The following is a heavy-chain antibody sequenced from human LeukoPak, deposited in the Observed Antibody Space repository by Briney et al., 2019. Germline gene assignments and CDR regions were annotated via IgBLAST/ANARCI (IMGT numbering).Heavy chain of an antibody. CDR2: IIPIFGTA. CDR3: ASVASNYDYYYYYYMDV. D-gene: IGHD4-11*01. Sequence: ASVKVSCKASGGTFSSYAISWVRQAPGQGLEWMGGIIPIFGTANYAQKFQGRVTITADKSTSTAYMELSSLRSEDTAVYYCASVASNYDYYYYYYMDVWGKGTTVTVSS. CDR1: GGTFSSYA. V-gene: IGHV1-69*06. J-gene: IGHJ6*03.